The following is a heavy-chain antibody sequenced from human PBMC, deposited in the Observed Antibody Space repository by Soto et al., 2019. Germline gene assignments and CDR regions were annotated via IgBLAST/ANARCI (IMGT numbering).Heavy chain of an antibody. Sequence: PVGSLRLSCAASGFTFSSYAMHWVRQAPGKGLEWVAVISYDGSNKYYADSVKGRFTISRDNSKNTLYLQMNSLRAEDTAVYYCARDHQAQSTAMVMNWGQGTLVTVSS. J-gene: IGHJ4*02. CDR2: ISYDGSNK. CDR1: GFTFSSYA. CDR3: ARDHQAQSTAMVMN. D-gene: IGHD5-18*01. V-gene: IGHV3-30-3*01.